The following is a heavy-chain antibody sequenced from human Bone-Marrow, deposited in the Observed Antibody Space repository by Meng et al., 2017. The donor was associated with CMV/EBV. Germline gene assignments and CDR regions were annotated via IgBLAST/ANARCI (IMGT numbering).Heavy chain of an antibody. CDR3: ARTRVVPAAMEFDY. D-gene: IGHD2-2*01. CDR1: GYSFTSYW. Sequence: KVSCKGSGYSFTSYWIGWVRQMPGKGLEWMGIIYPGDSDTRYSPSFQGQVTISADKSIRTAYLQWSSLKASDTAMYYCARTRVVPAAMEFDYWGQGTLVTVSS. V-gene: IGHV5-51*01. J-gene: IGHJ4*02. CDR2: IYPGDSDT.